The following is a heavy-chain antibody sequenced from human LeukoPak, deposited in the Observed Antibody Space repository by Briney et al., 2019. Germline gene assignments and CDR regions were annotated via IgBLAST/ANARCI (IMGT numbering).Heavy chain of an antibody. CDR3: VTSGSYYSSFDY. Sequence: GGSLRLSCAASGFTFSSYGMHWVRQAPGKGLEWVAVISYDGSNKYYADSVKGRFTISRDNSKNTPYLQMNSLRAEDTAVYYCVTSGSYYSSFDYWGQGTLVTVSS. CDR2: ISYDGSNK. D-gene: IGHD1-26*01. CDR1: GFTFSSYG. V-gene: IGHV3-30*03. J-gene: IGHJ4*02.